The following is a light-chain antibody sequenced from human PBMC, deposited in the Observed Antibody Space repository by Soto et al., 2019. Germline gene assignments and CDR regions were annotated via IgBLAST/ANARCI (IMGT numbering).Light chain of an antibody. J-gene: IGLJ1*01. V-gene: IGLV2-23*01. CDR2: EGT. CDR1: TSDIGTYSY. CDR3: FSYAGNSVYV. Sequence: QSALTQPASVSGSPGQSITISCTGTTSDIGTYSYVSWYQQHAGKAPKLMIYEGTKRPSGVSDRFSGSKSGNTASLTISGLQAEDEADYYCFSYAGNSVYVFGTGTKVTVL.